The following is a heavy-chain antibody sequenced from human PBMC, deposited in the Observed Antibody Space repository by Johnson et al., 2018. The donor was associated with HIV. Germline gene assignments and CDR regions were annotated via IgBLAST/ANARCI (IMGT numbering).Heavy chain of an antibody. CDR3: ARGRAVAGTRAFDI. Sequence: QEQLVESGGGVVQPGRSLRLTCAVSGFTFSRYGMHWVRQAPGKGLEWVAVIWYDGSNKYYGDSMKGRFTISRDNSKNTLYLQMNSLRAEDTAVYYCARGRAVAGTRAFDIWGQGTMVTVSS. CDR2: IWYDGSNK. J-gene: IGHJ3*02. V-gene: IGHV3-33*08. D-gene: IGHD6-19*01. CDR1: GFTFSRYG.